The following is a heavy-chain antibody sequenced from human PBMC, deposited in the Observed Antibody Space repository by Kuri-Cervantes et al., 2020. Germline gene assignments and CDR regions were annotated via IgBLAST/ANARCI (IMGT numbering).Heavy chain of an antibody. CDR1: GYTFTSYY. Sequence: ASVKVSCKASGYTFTSYYMHWVRQAPGQGLEWMGIINPSGGSTSYAQKFQGRVTMTRDTSTSTVYMELSSLRSEDTAGYYCARDWVTMVRGVRGYYGMDVWGQGTTVTVSS. D-gene: IGHD3-10*01. V-gene: IGHV1-46*01. J-gene: IGHJ6*02. CDR2: INPSGGST. CDR3: ARDWVTMVRGVRGYYGMDV.